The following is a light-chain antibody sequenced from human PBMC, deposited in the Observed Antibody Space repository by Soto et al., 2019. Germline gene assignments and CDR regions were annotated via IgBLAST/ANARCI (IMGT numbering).Light chain of an antibody. Sequence: EIVLTQSPDTLSLSPVQIATLSCMASQSISSSYLGWYQHKPGQAPRLLIYGASSRATGIPDRFSGSGSGTDFTLTISRLEPEDVAVYYCQKYGISPRTFGQGTRGDIK. CDR1: QSISSSY. J-gene: IGKJ1*01. CDR2: GAS. CDR3: QKYGISPRT. V-gene: IGKV3-20*01.